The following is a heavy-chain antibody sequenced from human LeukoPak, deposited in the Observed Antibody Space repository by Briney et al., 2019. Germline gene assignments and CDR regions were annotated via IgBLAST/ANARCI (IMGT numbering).Heavy chain of an antibody. J-gene: IGHJ4*02. Sequence: AGGSLRLSCAASGFTFSSYGMHWVRQAPGKGLEWVAFIRYDGSNKYYADSVKGRFTISRDNSKNTLYLQMNSLRAEDTAVYYCAKLVVVINTDFDYWGQGTLVTVSS. V-gene: IGHV3-30*02. CDR1: GFTFSSYG. D-gene: IGHD3-22*01. CDR2: IRYDGSNK. CDR3: AKLVVVINTDFDY.